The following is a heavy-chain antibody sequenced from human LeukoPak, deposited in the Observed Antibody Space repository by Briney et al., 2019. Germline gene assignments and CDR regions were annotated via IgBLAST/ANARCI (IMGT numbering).Heavy chain of an antibody. CDR2: INHSGST. Sequence: PETLSLTCAVYGGSFSGYYWSWIRQPPGKGLEWIGEINHSGSTNYNPSLKSRVTISVDTSKNQFSLKLSSVTAADTAVYYCARLGGYDILTGYDQDDYFDYWGQGTLVTVSS. D-gene: IGHD3-9*01. CDR1: GGSFSGYY. V-gene: IGHV4-34*01. J-gene: IGHJ4*02. CDR3: ARLGGYDILTGYDQDDYFDY.